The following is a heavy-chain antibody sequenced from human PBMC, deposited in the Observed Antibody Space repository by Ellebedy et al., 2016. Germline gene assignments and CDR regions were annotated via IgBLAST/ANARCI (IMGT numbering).Heavy chain of an antibody. J-gene: IGHJ4*02. V-gene: IGHV3-30-3*01. D-gene: IGHD3-22*01. CDR3: ARDYYDSSGLFDY. Sequence: GESLKISXAASGFTFSSYAMHWVRQAPGKGLEWVAVISYDGSNKYYADSVKGRFTISRDNSKNTLYLQMNSLRAEDTAVYYCARDYYDSSGLFDYWGQGTLVTVSS. CDR1: GFTFSSYA. CDR2: ISYDGSNK.